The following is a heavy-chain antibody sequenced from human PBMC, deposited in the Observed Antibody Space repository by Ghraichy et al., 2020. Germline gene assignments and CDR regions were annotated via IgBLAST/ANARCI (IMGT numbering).Heavy chain of an antibody. CDR1: GVSINSYY. V-gene: IGHV4-59*01. Sequence: SETLSLTCTVSGVSINSYYWTWIRQPPGKGLEWIGYTYYSGATNYSPSLKSRVIMSLDTSKNQFSLKLNSVTAADTAVYYCARNRIPDWYFDLWGRGTLVTVFS. CDR3: ARNRIPDWYFDL. J-gene: IGHJ2*01. D-gene: IGHD2/OR15-2a*01. CDR2: TYYSGAT.